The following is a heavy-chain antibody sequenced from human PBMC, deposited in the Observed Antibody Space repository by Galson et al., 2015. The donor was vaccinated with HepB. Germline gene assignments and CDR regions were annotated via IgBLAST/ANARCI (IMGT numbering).Heavy chain of an antibody. J-gene: IGHJ4*02. Sequence: SLRLSCATSGFTFSDYAMGWVRQAPGKGLEWVSSTDSAGSDTYYAESVKGRFIISRDNSRKTLYLQMNNLRAEDTAIYYCARRLVVTAVTVFDYWGQGTLVTVSS. CDR1: GFTFSDYA. V-gene: IGHV3-23*01. D-gene: IGHD4-17*01. CDR3: ARRLVVTAVTVFDY. CDR2: TDSAGSDT.